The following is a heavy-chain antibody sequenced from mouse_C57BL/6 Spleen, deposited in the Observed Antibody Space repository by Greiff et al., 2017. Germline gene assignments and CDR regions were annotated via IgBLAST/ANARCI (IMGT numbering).Heavy chain of an antibody. CDR1: GYTFTDYN. J-gene: IGHJ2*01. V-gene: IGHV1-18*01. CDR3: ARSRLRYDYPFDY. D-gene: IGHD2-4*01. CDR2: INPNNGGT. Sequence: EVQLQQSGPELVKPGASVKIPCKASGYTFTDYNMDWVKQSHGQSLEWIGDINPNNGGTIYNQKFKGKATLTVDKSSSTAYMELRSLTSEDTAVXYCARSRLRYDYPFDYWGQGTTLTVSS.